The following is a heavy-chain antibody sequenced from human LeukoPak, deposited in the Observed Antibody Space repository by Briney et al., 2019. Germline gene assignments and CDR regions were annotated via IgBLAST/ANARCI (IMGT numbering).Heavy chain of an antibody. CDR3: ARSTYGDY. CDR2: IYYSGST. CDR1: GGSISGYF. V-gene: IGHV4-59*08. J-gene: IGHJ4*02. D-gene: IGHD1-26*01. Sequence: SETLSLTCTVSGGSISGYFWSWIRQPPGKGLEWIGYIYYSGSTKYNPSLKSRVTISVDTSKNQFSLKLSSVTAADTAVYYCARSTYGDYWGQGALVTASS.